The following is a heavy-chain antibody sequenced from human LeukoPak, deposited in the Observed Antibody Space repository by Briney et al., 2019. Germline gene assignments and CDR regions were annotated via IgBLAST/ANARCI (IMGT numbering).Heavy chain of an antibody. J-gene: IGHJ5*02. D-gene: IGHD2-2*02. Sequence: SETLSLTCAVYGGSFSGYYWSWIRQPPGKGLEWIGEINHSGSTNYNPSLKSRVTISVDTSKNQFSLKLSSVAAADTAVYYCARSREYQLLYGGWFDPWGQGTLVTVSS. CDR2: INHSGST. CDR3: ARSREYQLLYGGWFDP. CDR1: GGSFSGYY. V-gene: IGHV4-34*01.